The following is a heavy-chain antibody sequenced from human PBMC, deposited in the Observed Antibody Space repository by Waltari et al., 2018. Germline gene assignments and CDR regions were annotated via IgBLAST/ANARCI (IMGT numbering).Heavy chain of an antibody. CDR2: TSAYNANT. CDR3: ARDYGSGYGLFDY. V-gene: IGHV1-18*01. CDR1: GYTFNSFG. Sequence: QVQLVQSGAEVKKPGASVKVSCTASGYTFNSFGISWVRQAPGQGLEWMGWTSAYNANTNYAQKFQGRVTMTTGTATRTACMELRSLRSADTAVYYCARDYGSGYGLFDYWGQGTLVTVSS. J-gene: IGHJ4*02. D-gene: IGHD3-10*01.